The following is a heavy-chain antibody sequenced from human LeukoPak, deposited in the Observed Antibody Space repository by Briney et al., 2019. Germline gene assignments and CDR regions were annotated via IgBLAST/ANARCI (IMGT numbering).Heavy chain of an antibody. CDR3: ARDGPYSGTYRGAFDI. CDR1: GYTFTSYY. V-gene: IGHV1-46*01. D-gene: IGHD1-26*01. Sequence: GASVKVSCKASGYTFTSYYIHWVRQAPGQGLEWMGIINPSGGSTSYAQKFQGRVTMTWDMSTSTVYMELSSLRSEDTAVYYCARDGPYSGTYRGAFDIWGQGTMVTVSS. CDR2: INPSGGST. J-gene: IGHJ3*02.